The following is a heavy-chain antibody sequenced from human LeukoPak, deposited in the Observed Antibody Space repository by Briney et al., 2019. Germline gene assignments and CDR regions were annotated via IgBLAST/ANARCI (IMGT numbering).Heavy chain of an antibody. D-gene: IGHD1-26*01. J-gene: IGHJ4*02. CDR3: ARPSLNTGSYFDY. V-gene: IGHV3-21*01. Sequence: GGSLRLSCAASGFTFSSYSLNWVRQAPGKGLEWVSSISSSSDYIYYAGSVKGRFTISRDNARNTVYLHMNSLRAEDTAVYYCARPSLNTGSYFDYWGQGILVSVSS. CDR2: ISSSSDYI. CDR1: GFTFSSYS.